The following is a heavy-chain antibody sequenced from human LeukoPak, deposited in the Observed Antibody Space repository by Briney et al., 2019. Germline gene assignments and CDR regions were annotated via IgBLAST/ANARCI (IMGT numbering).Heavy chain of an antibody. CDR1: GFTFRTYA. Sequence: GGSLRLSCSASGFTFRTYAMHWVRQAPGKGLEYVSGFASNGDSTYYADSVKGRFTISKDNSKNTLYLQMSSLRPEGAAVYYCVKGKSASCYGAFDIWGQGTMVTVSS. CDR2: FASNGDST. V-gene: IGHV3-64D*09. J-gene: IGHJ3*02. D-gene: IGHD2-2*01. CDR3: VKGKSASCYGAFDI.